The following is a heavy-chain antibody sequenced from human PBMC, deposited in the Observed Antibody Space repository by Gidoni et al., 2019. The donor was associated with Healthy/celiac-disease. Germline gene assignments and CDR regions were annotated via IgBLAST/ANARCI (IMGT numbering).Heavy chain of an antibody. V-gene: IGHV1-69*01. D-gene: IGHD3-22*01. CDR2: IIPIFGTA. CDR1: VGTFSSYA. Sequence: EVKKPTSSVKVSCKASVGTFSSYAISWVRQAPGQGREWMGGIIPIFGTANYAQKFQGRVTITADESTSTDYMELSSLRSEDTAVYYCARGMMNYYDSSGYTYYFDYWGQGTLVTVSS. CDR3: ARGMMNYYDSSGYTYYFDY. J-gene: IGHJ4*02.